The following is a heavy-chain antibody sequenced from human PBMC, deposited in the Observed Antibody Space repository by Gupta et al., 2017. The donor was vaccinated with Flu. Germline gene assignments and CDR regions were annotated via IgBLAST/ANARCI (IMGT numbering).Heavy chain of an antibody. CDR2: ISSSNSTI. J-gene: IGHJ4*02. CDR3: ARVERYSGSYYYFDY. V-gene: IGHV3-48*02. D-gene: IGHD1-26*01. CDR1: GFTFRSYS. Sequence: EVQLVESGGGLVQPGGSLRLSCAASGFTFRSYSMNWVGQAPGKGLEWVSYISSSNSTIYYADSVTDRFTISRDNAKNSLSLQMNSLRDGDTAVYYCARVERYSGSYYYFDYWGQGTLVTVSS.